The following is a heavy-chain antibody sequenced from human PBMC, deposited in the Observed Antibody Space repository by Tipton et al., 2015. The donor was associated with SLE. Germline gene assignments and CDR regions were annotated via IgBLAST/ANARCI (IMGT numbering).Heavy chain of an antibody. V-gene: IGHV3-21*01. CDR1: GFPFSTYT. CDR3: ARGELITMIVPPDV. D-gene: IGHD3-22*01. CDR2: ISSSSSYI. Sequence: SLRLSCAASGFPFSTYTMNWVRQAPEKGLVWVSSISSSSSYIYYADSVKGRFTISRDNSKNTLYLQMNSLRAEDTAVYYCARGELITMIVPPDVWGKGTTVTVSS. J-gene: IGHJ6*04.